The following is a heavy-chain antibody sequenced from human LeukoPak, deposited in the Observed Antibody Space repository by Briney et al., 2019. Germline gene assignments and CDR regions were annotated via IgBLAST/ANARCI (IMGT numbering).Heavy chain of an antibody. J-gene: IGHJ4*02. Sequence: GGSLRLSCAASGFTFSNYWMNWVRQAPGKGLEWVANVKHDGSEKNYVDSVKGRFTISRDNAKNSLYLQLSSLRAEDTAVYYCASTNTFDYWGQGTLVTVSS. V-gene: IGHV3-7*02. CDR1: GFTFSNYW. CDR3: ASTNTFDY. CDR2: VKHDGSEK.